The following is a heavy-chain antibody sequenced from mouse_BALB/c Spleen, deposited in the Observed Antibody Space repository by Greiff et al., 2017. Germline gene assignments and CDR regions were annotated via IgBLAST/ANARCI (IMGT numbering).Heavy chain of an antibody. J-gene: IGHJ2*01. CDR3: TRDLEYDGYDYFDY. V-gene: IGHV5-12-1*01. Sequence: DVHLVESGGGLVKPGGSLKLSCAASGFAFSSYDMSWVRQTPEKRLEWVAYISSGGGSTYYPDTVKGRFTISRDNAKNTLYLQMSSLKSEDTAMYYCTRDLEYDGYDYFDYWGQGTTLTVSS. CDR1: GFAFSSYD. CDR2: ISSGGGST. D-gene: IGHD1-2*01.